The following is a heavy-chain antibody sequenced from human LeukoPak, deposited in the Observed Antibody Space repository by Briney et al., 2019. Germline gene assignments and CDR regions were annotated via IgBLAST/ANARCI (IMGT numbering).Heavy chain of an antibody. CDR2: VHLSGAS. D-gene: IGHD1-26*01. Sequence: SETLSLTCVVSGGSILTTNWWSWVRQPPGRGLEGIGEVHLSGASNYNPSLKSRVSMSIDKSRNQLSLELTSVTAADTAIYYCARESGAFSPFGFWGQGTLVTVSS. J-gene: IGHJ4*02. CDR1: GGSILTTNW. CDR3: ARESGAFSPFGF. V-gene: IGHV4-4*02.